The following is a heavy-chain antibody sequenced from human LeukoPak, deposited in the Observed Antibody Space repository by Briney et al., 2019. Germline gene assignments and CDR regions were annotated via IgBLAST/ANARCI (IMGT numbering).Heavy chain of an antibody. Sequence: PSETLSLTCTVSGGSISSGDYYWSWIRQSPGKGLEWIGYIYYSGSTYSNPPLRSRVTISIDMSKNQFSLKLNSVTAADTAVYHCVRVVRSGDGGMGYFDNWGQGTLVTVSS. J-gene: IGHJ4*02. CDR2: IYYSGST. CDR1: GGSISSGDYY. D-gene: IGHD3-16*01. V-gene: IGHV4-30-4*01. CDR3: VRVVRSGDGGMGYFDN.